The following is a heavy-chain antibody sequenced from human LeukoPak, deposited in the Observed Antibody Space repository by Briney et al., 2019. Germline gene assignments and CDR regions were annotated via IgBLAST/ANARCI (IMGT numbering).Heavy chain of an antibody. D-gene: IGHD5-12*01. CDR1: GFTFSSYG. V-gene: IGHV3-30*18. CDR3: AKNSGYDLSGMDV. CDR2: ISYDGSNK. J-gene: IGHJ6*02. Sequence: GGSLRLSCAASGFTFSSYGMHWVRQAPGKGLEWVAAISYDGSNKYYADSVKGRFTISRDNSKNTLYLQMNSLRAEDTAVYYCAKNSGYDLSGMDVWGQGTTVTVSS.